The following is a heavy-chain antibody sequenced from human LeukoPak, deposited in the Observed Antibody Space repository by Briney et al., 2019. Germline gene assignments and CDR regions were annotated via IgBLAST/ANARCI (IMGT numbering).Heavy chain of an antibody. V-gene: IGHV3-30-3*01. CDR2: ISYDGSNK. CDR3: ARGGGIAAAVYFDY. J-gene: IGHJ4*02. D-gene: IGHD6-13*01. Sequence: GRSLRLSCAASGFTFSSYAMHWVRQAPGKGLEWVAVISYDGSNKYYADSVKGRFTISRDNSKNTLYLQMNSLRAEDTAVYYCARGGGIAAAVYFDYWGQGTLVTVSS. CDR1: GFTFSSYA.